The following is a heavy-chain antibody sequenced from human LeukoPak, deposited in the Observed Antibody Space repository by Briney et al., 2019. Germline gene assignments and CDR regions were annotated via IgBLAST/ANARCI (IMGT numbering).Heavy chain of an antibody. CDR3: AKDIGGGVFDY. Sequence: PGGSLRLSCAASGFTFSSYSMNWVRQAPGKGLEWVSSISSSSSYIYYADSVKGRFTISRDNSKNTLYLQMNSLRAEDTAVYYCAKDIGGGVFDYWGQGTLVTVSS. CDR1: GFTFSSYS. CDR2: ISSSSSYI. D-gene: IGHD2-15*01. V-gene: IGHV3-21*01. J-gene: IGHJ4*02.